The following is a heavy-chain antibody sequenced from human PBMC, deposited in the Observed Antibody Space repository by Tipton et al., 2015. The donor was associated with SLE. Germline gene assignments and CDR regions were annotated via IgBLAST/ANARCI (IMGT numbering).Heavy chain of an antibody. J-gene: IGHJ6*03. D-gene: IGHD2-8*01. CDR2: IQGRENT. V-gene: IGHV4-59*02. Sequence: TLSLTCTASGVSVTNYYWSWIRQPPGKRLEWIGFIQGRENTNYNPSLESRVTISVDTSKNQFSLQLTSVTAADTAIYYCARESFTNDFYYYMDVWGKGTTVTVSS. CDR3: ARESFTNDFYYYMDV. CDR1: GVSVTNYY.